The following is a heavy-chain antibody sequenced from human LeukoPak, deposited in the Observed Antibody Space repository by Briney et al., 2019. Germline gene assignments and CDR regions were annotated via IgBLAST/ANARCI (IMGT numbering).Heavy chain of an antibody. CDR1: GFIFSSDW. V-gene: IGHV3-7*03. CDR3: ARRALRYCSSTSCPAQYYGVDV. CDR2: IKEDGSEK. J-gene: IGHJ6*04. Sequence: GGSLRLSCAASGFIFSSDWMSWVRQAAGKGLEWVANIKEDGSEKHYVQSVKGRFPISRDNAKNSLYLQPNSLRAEDTAVYYCARRALRYCSSTSCPAQYYGVDVWGKGTTVTVSS. D-gene: IGHD2-2*01.